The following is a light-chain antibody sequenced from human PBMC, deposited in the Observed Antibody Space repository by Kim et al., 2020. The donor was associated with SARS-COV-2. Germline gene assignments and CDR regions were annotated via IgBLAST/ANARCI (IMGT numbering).Light chain of an antibody. CDR1: SGSIDDNY. J-gene: IGLJ2*01. V-gene: IGLV6-57*03. CDR2: EDD. CDR3: QSYNRTNVV. Sequence: GKTVTISCPRSSGSIDDNYVQWYQQRPGGVPTIVIYEDDQRPSGVSDRFSGSIDNSSNSASLTISGLKTEDEADYYCQSYNRTNVVFGGGTKLTVL.